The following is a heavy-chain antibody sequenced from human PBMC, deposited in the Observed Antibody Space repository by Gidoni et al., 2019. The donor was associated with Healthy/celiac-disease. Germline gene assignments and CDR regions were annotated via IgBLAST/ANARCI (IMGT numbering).Heavy chain of an antibody. D-gene: IGHD5-12*01. V-gene: IGHV4-34*01. Sequence: QVQLQQWGAGLLQPSATLSLTCAVYGGSFSGYYWSWIRQPPGKGLEWIGEINHSGSTNYNPSLKSRVTISVDTSKNQFSLKLSSVTAADTAVYYCARDGRGWLRLNYYYYMDVWGKGTTVTVSS. CDR3: ARDGRGWLRLNYYYYMDV. CDR2: INHSGST. CDR1: GGSFSGYY. J-gene: IGHJ6*03.